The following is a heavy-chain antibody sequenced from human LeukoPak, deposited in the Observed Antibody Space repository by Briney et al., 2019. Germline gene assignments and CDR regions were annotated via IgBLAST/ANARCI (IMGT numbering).Heavy chain of an antibody. D-gene: IGHD6-13*01. V-gene: IGHV4-59*01. J-gene: IGHJ3*02. Sequence: PSETLSLTCTVSGGSISSYYWSWIRQPPGKGLEWIGYIYYSGSTNYNPSLKSRVTISVDTSKNRFSLKLSSVTAADTAVYYCARAAAGIGAFDIWGQGTMVTVSS. CDR2: IYYSGST. CDR3: ARAAAGIGAFDI. CDR1: GGSISSYY.